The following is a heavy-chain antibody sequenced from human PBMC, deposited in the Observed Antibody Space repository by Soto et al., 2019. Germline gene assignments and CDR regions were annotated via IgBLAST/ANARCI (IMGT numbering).Heavy chain of an antibody. J-gene: IGHJ3*02. Sequence: WWSLRLSCSASVFTFDEYTMHWFRQAPGKGLEWVSLISWDGGSTYYADSVKGRFTISRDNSKNSLYLQMNSLRTEDTALYYCAKEGDAFDIWGQGTMVTV. V-gene: IGHV3-43*01. CDR3: AKEGDAFDI. CDR1: VFTFDEYT. CDR2: ISWDGGST.